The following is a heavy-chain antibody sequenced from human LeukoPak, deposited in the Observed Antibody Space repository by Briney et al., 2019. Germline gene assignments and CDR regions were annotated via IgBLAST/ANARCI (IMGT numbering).Heavy chain of an antibody. V-gene: IGHV3-30*18. D-gene: IGHD5-18*01. CDR3: AKVGSDSYGSLFDY. CDR1: GFTFSSYG. J-gene: IGHJ4*02. CDR2: ISYDGSNK. Sequence: GRSLRLSCAASGFTFSSYGMHWVRQAPGKGLEWVAVISYDGSNKYYADSVKGRFTISRDNSKNTLYLQMNSLRAEDTAVYHCAKVGSDSYGSLFDYWGQGTLVTVSS.